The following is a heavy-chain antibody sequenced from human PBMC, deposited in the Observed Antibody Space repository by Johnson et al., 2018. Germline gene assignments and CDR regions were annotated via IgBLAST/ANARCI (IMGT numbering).Heavy chain of an antibody. Sequence: QVQLVQAGGGVVQPGRSLRLSCSASGFNVNAYGMHWVRQAPGKGLEWVAAIWVDGVTKYCIDPVKGRFTISRDSSKNTQYLQMNSLRVEDTAVYYCARDSDTTALHWYFDLWGRGTLVTVSS. CDR3: ARDSDTTALHWYFDL. J-gene: IGHJ2*01. CDR2: IWVDGVTK. D-gene: IGHD1-14*01. CDR1: GFNVNAYG. V-gene: IGHV3-33*01.